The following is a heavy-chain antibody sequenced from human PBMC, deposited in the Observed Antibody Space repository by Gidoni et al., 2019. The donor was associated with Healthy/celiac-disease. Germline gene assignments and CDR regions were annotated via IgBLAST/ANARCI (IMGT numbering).Heavy chain of an antibody. D-gene: IGHD6-19*01. CDR1: GGSIRSSSYY. CDR3: ARHRRYSSGPAGY. CDR2: IYYSGST. Sequence: QLQLQESGPGLVKPSETLSLTCTVSGGSIRSSSYYWGWIRQPPGKGLEWIGSIYYSGSTYYNPSLKSRVTISVDTSKNQFSLKLSSVTAADTAVYYCARHRRYSSGPAGYWGQGTLVTVSS. J-gene: IGHJ4*02. V-gene: IGHV4-39*01.